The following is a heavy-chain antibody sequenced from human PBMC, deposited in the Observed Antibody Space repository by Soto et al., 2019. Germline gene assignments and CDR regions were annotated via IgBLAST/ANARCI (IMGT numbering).Heavy chain of an antibody. CDR3: ARNRPNGYCSSTSCYLDPFYYYYYYYMDV. V-gene: IGHV3-66*01. Sequence: EVQLVESGGGLVQPGGSLRLSCAASGFTVSSNYMSWVRQAPGKGLEWVSVIYSGGSTYYADSVKGRFTISRDNSKNTLYLQMNSLRAEDTAVYYCARNRPNGYCSSTSCYLDPFYYYYYYYMDVWGKGTTVTVSS. D-gene: IGHD2-2*03. CDR1: GFTVSSNY. J-gene: IGHJ6*03. CDR2: IYSGGST.